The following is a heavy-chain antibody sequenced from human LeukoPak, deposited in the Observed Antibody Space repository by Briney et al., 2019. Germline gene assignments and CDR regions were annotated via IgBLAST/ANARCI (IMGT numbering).Heavy chain of an antibody. V-gene: IGHV4-59*01. Sequence: PSETLSLTCTVSGGSISSYYWSWIRQPPGKGLEWIGYIYYSGSTNYNPSLKSRVTISVDTYKNQFSLKLSSVTAADTAVYYCARGGQQLQYYFDYWGQGTLVTVSS. D-gene: IGHD6-13*01. CDR1: GGSISSYY. CDR3: ARGGQQLQYYFDY. J-gene: IGHJ4*02. CDR2: IYYSGST.